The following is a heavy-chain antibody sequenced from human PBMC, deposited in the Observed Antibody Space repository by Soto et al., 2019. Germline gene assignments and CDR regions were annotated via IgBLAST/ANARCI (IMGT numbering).Heavy chain of an antibody. CDR2: IIPVFDRT. V-gene: IGHV1-69*01. Sequence: QEQLVQSGAEVKKSGSSVKVSCKDTGGLFSSYAVSWVRQAPGQGLEWMGGIIPVFDRTYYAQKFQDRVTINADESRNTAYMELSRLTSEDTAMYYCARGGSGYVWFNEFWGQGTLVTVSP. CDR3: ARGGSGYVWFNEF. CDR1: GGLFSSYA. J-gene: IGHJ4*02. D-gene: IGHD5-12*01.